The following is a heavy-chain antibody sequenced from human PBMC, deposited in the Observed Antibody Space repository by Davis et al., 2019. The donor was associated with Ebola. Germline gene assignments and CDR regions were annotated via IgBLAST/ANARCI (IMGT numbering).Heavy chain of an antibody. D-gene: IGHD2-2*01. CDR3: ARDRGYCSSTSCYYYGMDV. Sequence: GESLKISCAASGFTFSGSAMHWVRQAPGKGLEWVAVIWYDGSNKYYADSVKGRFTISRDNSKNTLYLQMNSLRAEDTAVYYCARDRGYCSSTSCYYYGMDVWGQGTTVTVSS. J-gene: IGHJ6*02. V-gene: IGHV3-33*08. CDR2: IWYDGSNK. CDR1: GFTFSGSA.